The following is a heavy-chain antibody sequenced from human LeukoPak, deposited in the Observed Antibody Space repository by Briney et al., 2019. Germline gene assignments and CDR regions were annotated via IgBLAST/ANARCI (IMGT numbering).Heavy chain of an antibody. Sequence: GGSLRLSCAASGFTFDDYAMHWVRQAPGKGLEWVSGISWNSGSIGYADSVKGRFTISRDNAKNSLYLQMNSLRAEDTAVYYCARGWRSTTSRQRYYYYYMDVWGKGTTVTVSS. CDR2: ISWNSGSI. J-gene: IGHJ6*03. CDR3: ARGWRSTTSRQRYYYYYMDV. CDR1: GFTFDDYA. D-gene: IGHD2-2*01. V-gene: IGHV3-9*01.